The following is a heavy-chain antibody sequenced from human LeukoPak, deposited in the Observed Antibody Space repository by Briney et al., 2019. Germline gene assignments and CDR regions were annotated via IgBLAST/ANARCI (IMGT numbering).Heavy chain of an antibody. CDR1: GGTFSSYA. CDR2: IIPILGIA. J-gene: IGHJ4*02. D-gene: IGHD3-22*01. CDR3: ARAGGYYYDSSGYLDY. V-gene: IGHV1-69*04. Sequence: SVKVSCKASGGTFSSYAISWVRQAPGQGLEWMGRIIPILGIANYAQKFQGRVTITADKSTSTAYMELSSLRSEDTAVYYCARAGGYYYDSSGYLDYWGQGTLVTVSS.